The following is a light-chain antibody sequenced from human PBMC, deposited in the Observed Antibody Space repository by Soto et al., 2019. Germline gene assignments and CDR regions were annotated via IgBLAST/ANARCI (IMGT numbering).Light chain of an antibody. J-gene: IGKJ1*01. CDR1: QTISSY. Sequence: DIQMTQSPSSLSTSVGDRVTITCRASQTISSYLNWYQQRPGKAPKLLIYAASSLQSGVPSRFSGSGSGTYFTLTINNLQPEDFSTYYCQQSYSVPRTFGQGTNVEIK. CDR3: QQSYSVPRT. V-gene: IGKV1-39*01. CDR2: AAS.